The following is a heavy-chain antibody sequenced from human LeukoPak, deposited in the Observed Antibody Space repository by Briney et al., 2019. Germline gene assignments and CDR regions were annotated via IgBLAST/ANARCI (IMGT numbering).Heavy chain of an antibody. CDR1: GYTFSVYH. CDR3: ARGVATTGAKFFDY. J-gene: IGHJ4*02. CDR2: INPNNGGT. V-gene: IGHV1-2*02. Sequence: VASVKVSCKASGYTFSVYHIHWLRQAPGQGLEWLGWINPNNGGTLYSQKFQGGVTMSRDTSISAVYMELNRLTTDDTAVYFCARGVATTGAKFFDYWGQGTLVTVSS. D-gene: IGHD6-13*01.